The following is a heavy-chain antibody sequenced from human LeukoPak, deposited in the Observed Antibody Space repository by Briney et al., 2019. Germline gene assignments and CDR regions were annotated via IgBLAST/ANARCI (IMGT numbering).Heavy chain of an antibody. J-gene: IGHJ4*02. CDR2: IYTSGSP. Sequence: SDTLSLTCTVSGGSISSNSWSWIRQPAGKGLEWIGHIYTSGSPNYNPSLRSRVTMSVNTSKNQIYMKLSSVTAADSAVYYCARGSEQWLTYFDYWGQGTLVTVSS. V-gene: IGHV4-4*07. D-gene: IGHD6-19*01. CDR3: ARGSEQWLTYFDY. CDR1: GGSISSNS.